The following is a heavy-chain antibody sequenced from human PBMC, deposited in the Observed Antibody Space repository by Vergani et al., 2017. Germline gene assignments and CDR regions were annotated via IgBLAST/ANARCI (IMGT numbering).Heavy chain of an antibody. V-gene: IGHV1-69*05. CDR3: ATGDQLVAATRFDY. CDR1: GGTFSSYA. Sequence: QVQRVQSGAEVKKPGSSVKVPCKASGGTFSSYAISWVRQAPGQGLEWMGGIIPIFGTANYAPKFQGRVTITTDKSTSTAYMELSSLRSEDTAVYYCATGDQLVAATRFDYWGQGSLVTVSS. CDR2: IIPIFGTA. J-gene: IGHJ4*02. D-gene: IGHD2-15*01.